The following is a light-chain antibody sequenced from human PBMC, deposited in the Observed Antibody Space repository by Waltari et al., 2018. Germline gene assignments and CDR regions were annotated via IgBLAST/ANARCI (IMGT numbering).Light chain of an antibody. CDR3: QKYNSAPQT. V-gene: IGKV1-27*01. J-gene: IGKJ1*01. CDR2: AAS. Sequence: DIQMTQSPTSLSASVGDRVTITCRAGQGISNFLAWYQQKPGKGPKLLIYAASPLQSGVPSRFSGSGSGTDFTLTISSLQPEDVATYYCQKYNSAPQTFGQGTKVEIK. CDR1: QGISNF.